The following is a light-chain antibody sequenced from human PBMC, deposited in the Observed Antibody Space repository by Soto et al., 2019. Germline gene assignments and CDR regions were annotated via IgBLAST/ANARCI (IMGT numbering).Light chain of an antibody. J-gene: IGKJ1*01. V-gene: IGKV3-20*01. CDR3: QQYGSSPRT. Sequence: EIVLTQSPATLSLSPGERATLSCRASQSVSSYLAWYQQKPGQAPRLLIYGASSRATGTPDRFSGSGSGTDFTLTISRLEPEDFAVYYCQQYGSSPRTFGQGTKVDIK. CDR1: QSVSSY. CDR2: GAS.